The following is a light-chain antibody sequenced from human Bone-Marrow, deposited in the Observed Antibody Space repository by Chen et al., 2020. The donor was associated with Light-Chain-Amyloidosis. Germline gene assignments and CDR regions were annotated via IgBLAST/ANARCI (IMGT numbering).Light chain of an antibody. CDR3: QSADSSGTYEVI. V-gene: IGLV3-25*03. CDR1: DLPTKY. Sequence: SYELTQPPSVSVSPGQTARITCSGEDLPTKYAYWYQQKPGQAPVLVIHRDTERPSGISERFSGSSSGTTATLTISGVQAEDEADYHCQSADSSGTYEVIFGGGNKLTVL. CDR2: RDT. J-gene: IGLJ2*01.